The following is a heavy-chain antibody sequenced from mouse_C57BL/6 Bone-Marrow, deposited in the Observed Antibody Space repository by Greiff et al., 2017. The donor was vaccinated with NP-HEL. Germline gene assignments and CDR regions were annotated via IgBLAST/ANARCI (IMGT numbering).Heavy chain of an antibody. CDR2: IYPRSGNT. V-gene: IGHV1-81*01. J-gene: IGHJ4*01. CDR1: GYTFTSYG. CDR3: ARRGHYGNYYYAMDY. Sequence: QVQLQQSGAELARPGASVKLSCKASGYTFTSYGISWVKQRTGQGLEWIGEIYPRSGNTYYNGKFKGKATLTADKSSSTAYMELRSLTSEDSAVYFCARRGHYGNYYYAMDYWGQGTSVTVSS. D-gene: IGHD2-1*01.